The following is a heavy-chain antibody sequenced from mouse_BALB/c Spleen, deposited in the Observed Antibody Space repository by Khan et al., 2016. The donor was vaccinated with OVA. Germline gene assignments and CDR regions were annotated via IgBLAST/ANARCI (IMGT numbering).Heavy chain of an antibody. V-gene: IGHV1S41*01. D-gene: IGHD1-1*01. Sequence: DLVKPGASVRLSCKASGYTFTSYWINWIKQRPGQGLEWIGHIAPGSSSSYNNQMFKGKATMTVDTSSTTAYIQLSCLSSEDSAVYFCARSNYYGNTLYAMDYWGQRTSVTVSS. CDR2: IAPGSSSS. CDR1: GYTFTSYW. J-gene: IGHJ4*01. CDR3: ARSNYYGNTLYAMDY.